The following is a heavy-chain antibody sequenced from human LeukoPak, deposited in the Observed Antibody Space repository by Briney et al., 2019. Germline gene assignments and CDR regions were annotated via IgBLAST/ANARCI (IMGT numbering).Heavy chain of an antibody. CDR3: VKAPYHYHYRTDV. J-gene: IGHJ6*02. CDR2: ISGDGVNT. CDR1: GFTFDDYV. D-gene: IGHD3-22*01. Sequence: GGSLRLSCAASGFTFDDYVIHWVRQAPGKGLEWVSLISGDGVNTYYADSVKGRVTISRDNSQSSLFLQMNSLRPENAALYYCVKAPYHYHYRTDVWGQPPTVTVSS. V-gene: IGHV3-43*02.